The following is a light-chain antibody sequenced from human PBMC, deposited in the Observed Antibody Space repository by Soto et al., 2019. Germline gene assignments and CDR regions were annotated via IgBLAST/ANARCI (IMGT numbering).Light chain of an antibody. CDR1: SGHSSYA. J-gene: IGLJ2*01. Sequence: HLVLTQSPSASASLGASVKLTCTLSSGHSSYAIAWHQQQPEKGPRYLMKLNSDGSHSKGDGIPDRFSGSSSGAERYLTISSLQSEDEADYYCQTWGTGIRGVFGGGTKVTVL. V-gene: IGLV4-69*01. CDR2: LNSDGSH. CDR3: QTWGTGIRGV.